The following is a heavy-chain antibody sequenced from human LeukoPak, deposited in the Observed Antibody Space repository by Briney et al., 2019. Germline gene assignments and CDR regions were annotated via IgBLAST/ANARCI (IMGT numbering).Heavy chain of an antibody. J-gene: IGHJ4*02. CDR3: ARGGRDGYNYFDY. CDR2: INHSGST. V-gene: IGHV4-34*01. Sequence: KPSETLSLTCAVYGGSFSGYYWSWIRQPPGKGLEWIGEINHSGSTNYNPSLKSRVTISVDTSKNQFSLKLSSVTAADTAVYYCARGGRDGYNYFDYWGQGTLVTVSS. D-gene: IGHD5-24*01. CDR1: GGSFSGYY.